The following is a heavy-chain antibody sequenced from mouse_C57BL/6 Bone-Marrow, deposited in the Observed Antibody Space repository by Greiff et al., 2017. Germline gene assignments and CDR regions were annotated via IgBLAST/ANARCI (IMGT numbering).Heavy chain of an antibody. CDR2: IHPSDSDT. D-gene: IGHD1-1*01. V-gene: IGHV1-74*01. CDR3: AITPLYDYGSSPYYFDY. Sequence: QVQLQQPGAELVKPGASVKVSCKASGYTFTSYWMHWVKQRPGQGLEWIGRIHPSDSDTNYKQKFKGKATLTVDKSSSTAYMQLSSLTSEDSAVDYCAITPLYDYGSSPYYFDYWGQGTTLTVSS. J-gene: IGHJ2*01. CDR1: GYTFTSYW.